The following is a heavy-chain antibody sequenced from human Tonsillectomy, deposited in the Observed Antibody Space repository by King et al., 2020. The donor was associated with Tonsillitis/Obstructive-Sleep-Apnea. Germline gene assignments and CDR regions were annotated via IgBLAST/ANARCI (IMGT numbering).Heavy chain of an antibody. V-gene: IGHV1-2*02. J-gene: IGHJ3*02. CDR3: ARDVITIFGVVIGDAFDM. CDR2: INPNSGGT. CDR1: GYTFTGYY. Sequence: VQLVQSGAEVKKPGASVKVSCKASGYTFTGYYMHWVRQDPGQGLEWMGRINPNSGGTNYAQRFQGRVTMTRDTSINTAYMELSRLRSDDTAVYYCARDVITIFGVVIGDAFDMWGQGTMVTVSS. D-gene: IGHD3-3*01.